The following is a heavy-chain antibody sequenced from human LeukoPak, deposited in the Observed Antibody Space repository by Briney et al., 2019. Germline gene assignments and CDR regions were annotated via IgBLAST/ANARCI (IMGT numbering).Heavy chain of an antibody. D-gene: IGHD5-18*01. CDR3: ARDDGYSYDGGYFDY. CDR1: GFTFSSYG. V-gene: IGHV3-33*01. Sequence: PGGSLRLSCAASGFTFSSYGMHWVRQAPGKGLEWVAVIWYDGSNKYYADSVKGRFTISRDNSKSTLYLQMNSLRAEDTAVYYCARDDGYSYDGGYFDYWGQGTLVTVSS. CDR2: IWYDGSNK. J-gene: IGHJ4*02.